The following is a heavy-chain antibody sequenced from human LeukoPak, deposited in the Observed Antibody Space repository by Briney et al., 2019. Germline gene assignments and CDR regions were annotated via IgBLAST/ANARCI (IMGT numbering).Heavy chain of an antibody. CDR3: ARDFLPGIAAAGTREVDY. Sequence: GTSLRLSCAASGFTFSTYAMSWVRQAPGKGLEWVSGISGSGGNTYYADSVKGRFTISRDNAKNSLYLQMNSLRAEDTAVYYCARDFLPGIAAAGTREVDYWGQGTLVTVSS. J-gene: IGHJ4*02. CDR1: GFTFSTYA. V-gene: IGHV3-23*01. CDR2: ISGSGGNT. D-gene: IGHD6-13*01.